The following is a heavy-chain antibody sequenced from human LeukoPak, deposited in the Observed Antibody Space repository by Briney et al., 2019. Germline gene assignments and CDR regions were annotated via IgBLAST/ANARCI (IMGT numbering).Heavy chain of an antibody. Sequence: GRSLRLSCAASGFTFSSYAMHWVRQAPGKGLEWVAVISYDGSNKYYADSVKGRFTISRDNSKNMLYLQMNSLRAEDTAVYYCAREAYCGGDCYKEYFQHWGQGTLVTVSS. CDR1: GFTFSSYA. J-gene: IGHJ1*01. CDR2: ISYDGSNK. V-gene: IGHV3-30-3*01. D-gene: IGHD2-21*02. CDR3: AREAYCGGDCYKEYFQH.